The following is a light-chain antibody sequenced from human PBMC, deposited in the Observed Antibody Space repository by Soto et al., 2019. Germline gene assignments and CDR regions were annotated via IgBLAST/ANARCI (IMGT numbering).Light chain of an antibody. J-gene: IGLJ3*02. CDR1: SNDIGAYNY. Sequence: QSALTQPATVSGSPGQSITISCTGSSNDIGAYNYISWYQQHPLKVPKLLIYEVDNRPSGISDRFSGSKSGFRASLTISGLQSEDEGEYFCSSYSASITWVFGGGTKVTVL. V-gene: IGLV2-14*01. CDR3: SSYSASITWV. CDR2: EVD.